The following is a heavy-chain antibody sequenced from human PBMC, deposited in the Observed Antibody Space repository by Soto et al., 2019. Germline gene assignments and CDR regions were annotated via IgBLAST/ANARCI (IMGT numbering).Heavy chain of an antibody. CDR3: ARGLSGYSYGYFPYYFDY. CDR1: VFTFSNYW. V-gene: IGHV3-7*03. Sequence: GGSLRLSCAASVFTFSNYWMSWVRQAPGKGLEWVANIKEDGSEKYYVDSVKGRFTISRDNAKNSLYLQMNSLRAEDTAVYYWARGLSGYSYGYFPYYFDYWGQGTLVTVSS. J-gene: IGHJ4*02. CDR2: IKEDGSEK. D-gene: IGHD5-18*01.